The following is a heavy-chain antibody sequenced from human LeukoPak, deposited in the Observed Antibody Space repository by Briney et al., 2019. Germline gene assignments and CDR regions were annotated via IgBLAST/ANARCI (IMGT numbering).Heavy chain of an antibody. CDR2: NSSSSSYI. V-gene: IGHV3-21*01. CDR3: ARDALDCSSTSCYFFYYGMDV. Sequence: GGSLRLSCAASGFTFSSYSMNWVRQAPGKGLEWVSSNSSSSSYIYYADSVKGRFTISRDNAKNSLYLQMNSLRAEDTAVYYCARDALDCSSTSCYFFYYGMDVWGKGTTVTVSS. J-gene: IGHJ6*04. D-gene: IGHD2-2*01. CDR1: GFTFSSYS.